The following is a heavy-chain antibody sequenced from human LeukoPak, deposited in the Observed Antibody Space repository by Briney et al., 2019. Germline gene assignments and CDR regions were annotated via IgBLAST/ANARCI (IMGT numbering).Heavy chain of an antibody. V-gene: IGHV3-30*18. Sequence: PGGSLRPSCAGSGFTFSSYGMHWVRQAPGKGLEWVAVISYDGSNKYYADSVKGRFTISRDNSKNTLYLQMNSLRPEGTTVYYCAKSRHPYNWNDGAFFDYWGQGTLVTVSS. J-gene: IGHJ4*02. CDR1: GFTFSSYG. CDR2: ISYDGSNK. D-gene: IGHD1-20*01. CDR3: AKSRHPYNWNDGAFFDY.